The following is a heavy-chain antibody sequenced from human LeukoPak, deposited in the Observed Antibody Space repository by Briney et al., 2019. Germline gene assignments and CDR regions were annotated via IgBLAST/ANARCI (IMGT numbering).Heavy chain of an antibody. V-gene: IGHV1-18*01. CDR3: ARGGTLLWFGELVGAYFDY. CDR2: ISAYNGNT. D-gene: IGHD3-10*01. Sequence: ASVKVSCKASGYTFTSYGISWVRQAPGQGLEWMGWISAYNGNTNYAQKLQGRVTMTTDTSTSTAYMELRSLRSDDTAVYYCARGGTLLWFGELVGAYFDYWGQGTLVTVSS. J-gene: IGHJ4*02. CDR1: GYTFTSYG.